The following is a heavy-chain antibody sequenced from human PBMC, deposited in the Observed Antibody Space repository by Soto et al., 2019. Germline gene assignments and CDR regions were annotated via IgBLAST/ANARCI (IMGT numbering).Heavy chain of an antibody. CDR1: GGSFSGYY. CDR3: ARESHDILTGPPWVWYFDL. D-gene: IGHD3-9*01. V-gene: IGHV4-34*01. CDR2: INDRGPI. J-gene: IGHJ2*01. Sequence: QVQLQQWGAGPLRPLETLSLTCGVSGGSFSGYYWAWIRQSPGKGLEWIGEINDRGPINYNPSLKSRVSISADTSKNHSSLSLRSVTAADTAVYYCARESHDILTGPPWVWYFDLWGRGTLVTVSS.